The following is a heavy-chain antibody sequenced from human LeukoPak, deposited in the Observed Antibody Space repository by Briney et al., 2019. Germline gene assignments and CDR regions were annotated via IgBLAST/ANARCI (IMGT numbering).Heavy chain of an antibody. V-gene: IGHV4-59*12. CDR3: ARVIRDGYNSGYYFDY. D-gene: IGHD5-24*01. CDR2: IHHGGST. Sequence: PSETLSLTCTVPGGSLSSYYWSWIRQPPGKGRGWIGRIHHGGSTYYSASLKSRVAISVDTSKNQFSLKQNSVTAADTALYYSARVIRDGYNSGYYFDYWGQGTLVTVSS. CDR1: GGSLSSYY. J-gene: IGHJ4*02.